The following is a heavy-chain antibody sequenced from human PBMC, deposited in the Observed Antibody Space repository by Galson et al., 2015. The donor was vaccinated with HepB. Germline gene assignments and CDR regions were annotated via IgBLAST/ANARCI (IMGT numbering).Heavy chain of an antibody. J-gene: IGHJ4*02. V-gene: IGHV3-15*01. Sequence: SLRLSCAASGFTFSNAWMIWVRQAPGKGLEWVGRIKSKSDRGTTDYAAPVKGRFIVSRDDSKNTLFLQMNSLETEDTAMYYCTVNIAVADKRGVDYWGQGTLVTVSS. CDR2: IKSKSDRGTT. D-gene: IGHD6-19*01. CDR3: TVNIAVADKRGVDY. CDR1: GFTFSNAW.